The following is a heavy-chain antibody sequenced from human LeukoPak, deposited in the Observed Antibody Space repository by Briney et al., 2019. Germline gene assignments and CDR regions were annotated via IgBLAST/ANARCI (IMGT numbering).Heavy chain of an antibody. J-gene: IGHJ5*02. CDR3: ARRSYGPNWFGP. V-gene: IGHV4-59*08. D-gene: IGHD5-18*01. Sequence: PSETLSLTCTVSGDSITTYYWTWIRQPPGKGLEWIGYIYYSGSTSYNPSLRSRVTISVDTSKNQFFLNLTSVTAADTAVYYCARRSYGPNWFGPWGQGALVAVSS. CDR1: GDSITTYY. CDR2: IYYSGST.